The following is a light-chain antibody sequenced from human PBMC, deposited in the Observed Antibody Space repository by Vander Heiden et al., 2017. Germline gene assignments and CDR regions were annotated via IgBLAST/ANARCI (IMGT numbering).Light chain of an antibody. Sequence: EVVLTQSPATLSLSPGERATLSCTASQSVSSYLAWYQQKPGQAPRLLIYDAFKRATGIKARFSGSGYGTDFTLTIISREPGDFAVYYCQQRSNGPPEYTFGQGTRMEIK. CDR3: QQRSNGPPEYT. V-gene: IGKV3-11*01. CDR1: QSVSSY. CDR2: DAF. J-gene: IGKJ2*01.